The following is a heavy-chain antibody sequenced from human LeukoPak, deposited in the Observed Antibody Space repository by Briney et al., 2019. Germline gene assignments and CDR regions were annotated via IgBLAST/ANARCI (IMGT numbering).Heavy chain of an antibody. CDR1: GFTFSSYW. CDR2: IKQDGGET. J-gene: IGHJ4*02. D-gene: IGHD3-22*01. CDR3: ARDGGYGTSGYSH. Sequence: GGSLRLSCAASGFTFSSYWMIWVRQAPGKGLEWVANIKQDGGETYYVDSVKGRFTISRDNAKHSLYLQMNSLRAEDTALYYCARDGGYGTSGYSHWGQGTLVTVSS. V-gene: IGHV3-7*01.